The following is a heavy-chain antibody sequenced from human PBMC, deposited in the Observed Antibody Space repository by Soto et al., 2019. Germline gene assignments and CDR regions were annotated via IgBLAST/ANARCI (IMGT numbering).Heavy chain of an antibody. Sequence: PVGSLRLSCAASGFNFNDYGMHWVRQVPGKGLEWVSGISWTGGPIGYSDSVKGRFTISRDNAKNSLYLQMNSLRAEDTALYYCAKAAPGHFDYWGQGTLVTVSS. CDR3: AKAAPGHFDY. CDR2: ISWTGGPI. J-gene: IGHJ4*02. CDR1: GFNFNDYG. V-gene: IGHV3-9*01.